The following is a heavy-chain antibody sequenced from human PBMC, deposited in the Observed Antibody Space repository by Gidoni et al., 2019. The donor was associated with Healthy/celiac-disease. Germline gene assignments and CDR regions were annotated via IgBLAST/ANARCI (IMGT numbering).Heavy chain of an antibody. CDR1: GSTFSSYS. J-gene: IGHJ4*02. V-gene: IGHV3-21*01. CDR2: ISSSSSYI. D-gene: IGHD3-9*01. CDR3: ARDYDILTGYYNLAFDY. Sequence: EVQLVESGGGLVKPGGSLRLSRAASGSTFSSYSMNWVRQAPGKGLEWVSSISSSSSYIYYADSVKGRFTISRDNAKNSLYLQMNSLRAEDTAVYYCARDYDILTGYYNLAFDYWGQGTLVTVSS.